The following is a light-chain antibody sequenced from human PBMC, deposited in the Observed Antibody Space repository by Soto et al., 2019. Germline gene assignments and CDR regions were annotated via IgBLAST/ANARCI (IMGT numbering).Light chain of an antibody. CDR2: DAS. J-gene: IGKJ5*01. CDR1: QSVSSY. CDR3: PQRSNWPPNT. V-gene: IGKV3-11*01. Sequence: EIVLTQSPATLTLSPGGRATLSCRASQSVSSYLAWYQHKPGQAPRLLIYDASNRATGIPARFSGSGSGTDFTLTISSLEPEDFAVYYCPQRSNWPPNTFGQGTRLEI.